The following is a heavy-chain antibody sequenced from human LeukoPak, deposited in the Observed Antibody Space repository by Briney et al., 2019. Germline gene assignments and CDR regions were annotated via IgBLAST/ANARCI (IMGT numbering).Heavy chain of an antibody. CDR2: INPNSGGT. CDR3: ARDASIAVADNYYYYGMDV. D-gene: IGHD6-19*01. Sequence: ASVKVSCKASGYTFTGYYMHWVRQAPGQGLEWMGWINPNSGGTNYAQKFQGRVTMTRDTSTSTVYMELSSLRSEDTAVYYCARDASIAVADNYYYYGMDVWGQGTTVTVSS. J-gene: IGHJ6*02. V-gene: IGHV1-2*02. CDR1: GYTFTGYY.